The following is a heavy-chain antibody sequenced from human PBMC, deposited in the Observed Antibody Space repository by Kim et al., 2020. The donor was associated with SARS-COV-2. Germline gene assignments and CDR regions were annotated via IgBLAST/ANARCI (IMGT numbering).Heavy chain of an antibody. D-gene: IGHD6-13*01. J-gene: IGHJ5*02. CDR1: GYTFTSYG. V-gene: IGHV1-18*04. CDR3: ARDLSSWYGPPLGWFDP. Sequence: ASVKVSCKASGYTFTSYGISWVRQAPGQGLEWMGWISAYNGNTNYAQKLQGRVTMTTDTSTSTAYMELRSLRSDDTAVYYCARDLSSWYGPPLGWFDPWGQGTLVTVSS. CDR2: ISAYNGNT.